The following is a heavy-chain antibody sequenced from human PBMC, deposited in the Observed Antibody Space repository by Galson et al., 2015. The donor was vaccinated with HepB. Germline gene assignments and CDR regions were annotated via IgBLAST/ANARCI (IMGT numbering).Heavy chain of an antibody. Sequence: SVKVSCKASGGTFSSYTISWVRQAPGQGLGWMGRIIPILGIANYAQKFQGRVTITADKSTSTAYMELSSLRSEDTAVYYCAREGAVAVPFDYWGQGTLVTVSS. D-gene: IGHD6-19*01. CDR1: GGTFSSYT. J-gene: IGHJ4*02. CDR2: IIPILGIA. V-gene: IGHV1-69*04. CDR3: AREGAVAVPFDY.